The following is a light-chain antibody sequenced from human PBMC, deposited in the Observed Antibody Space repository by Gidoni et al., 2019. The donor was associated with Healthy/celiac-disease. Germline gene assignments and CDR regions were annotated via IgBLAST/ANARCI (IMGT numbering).Light chain of an antibody. J-gene: IGLJ2*01. V-gene: IGLV1-44*01. CDR1: SSNLGSNT. Sequence: QSVLTQPPSASGTPGQGVTISCSGSSSNLGSNTLNWYQQLPGTAPKLLIYSNNPRPSGVPDRFSGSKSGTSASLAISGLQSEDEADYYCAAWDDSLNGVVFGGGTKLTVL. CDR2: SNN. CDR3: AAWDDSLNGVV.